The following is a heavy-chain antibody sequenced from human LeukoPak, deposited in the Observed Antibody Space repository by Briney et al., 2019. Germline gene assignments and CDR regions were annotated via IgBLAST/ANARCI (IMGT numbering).Heavy chain of an antibody. CDR1: GYTFTSYG. CDR2: ISAYNGNT. V-gene: IGHV1-18*01. Sequence: ASVKVSCKASGYTFTSYGISWVRQAPGQGVEWMAWISAYNGNTNYAQKLQGRVTMTTDTSTSTAYMELRSLRSDDTAVYYCAKGPSIVVVPAWPTDYYYGMDVWGQGTTVTVSS. J-gene: IGHJ6*02. D-gene: IGHD2-2*01. CDR3: AKGPSIVVVPAWPTDYYYGMDV.